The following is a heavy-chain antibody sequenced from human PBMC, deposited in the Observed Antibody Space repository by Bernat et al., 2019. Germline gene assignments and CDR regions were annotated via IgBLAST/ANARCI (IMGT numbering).Heavy chain of an antibody. CDR1: GGTFSSYA. V-gene: IGHV1-69*01. D-gene: IGHD3-22*01. J-gene: IGHJ3*02. CDR2: IIPIFGTA. Sequence: QVQLVQSGAEVKKPGSSVKVSCKASGGTFSSYAISRVRQAPGQGLEWMGGIIPIFGTANYEQKFQGRVTITADESTSTAYMELSSLRSEDTAVYYCARGDIITMIVVVTSGAFDIWAKGQWSPSLQ. CDR3: ARGDIITMIVVVTSGAFDI.